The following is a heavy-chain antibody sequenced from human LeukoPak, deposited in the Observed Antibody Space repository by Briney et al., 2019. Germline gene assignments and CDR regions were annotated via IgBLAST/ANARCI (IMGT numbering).Heavy chain of an antibody. D-gene: IGHD3-22*01. CDR2: IYYSGST. Sequence: SETLSLTCTVSGGSISSYYWSWIRQPPGKGLEWVGYIYYSGSTNYNPSLKGRVTISVDTSKNQFSLKLSSVTAADTAAYYCARVDYYDSSGYYPFAFDIWGQGTMVTVSS. CDR1: GGSISSYY. V-gene: IGHV4-59*01. CDR3: ARVDYYDSSGYYPFAFDI. J-gene: IGHJ3*02.